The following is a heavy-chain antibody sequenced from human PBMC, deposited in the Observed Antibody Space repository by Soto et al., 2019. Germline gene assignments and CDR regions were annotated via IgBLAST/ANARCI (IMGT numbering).Heavy chain of an antibody. CDR1: GYTFTSYY. D-gene: IGHD6-13*01. J-gene: IGHJ5*02. V-gene: IGHV1-46*01. CDR3: ARKRIAAAGRFWFDP. CDR2: INPSGGST. Sequence: ASVKVSCTASGYTFTSYYMHWVRQAPGQGLEWMGIINPSGGSTSYAQKFQGRVTMTRDTSTSTVYMELSSLRSEDTAVYYCARKRIAAAGRFWFDPWGQGTLVTVSS.